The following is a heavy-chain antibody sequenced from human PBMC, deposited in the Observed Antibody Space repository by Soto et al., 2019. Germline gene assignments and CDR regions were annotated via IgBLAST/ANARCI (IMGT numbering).Heavy chain of an antibody. CDR2: TYFKSKWNN. D-gene: IGHD3-10*01. J-gene: IGHJ6*02. CDR1: WASFSSNSAG. V-gene: IGHV6-1*01. Sequence: SQTLSLTCFISWASFSSNSAGCNCIRQSPSRGLEWLGRTYFKSKWNNDYALSVKSRITINPDTSKNQFSLHLYSVTPEDTAVYYCTGITWFRGMDVWGQGTPVTVS. CDR3: TGITWFRGMDV.